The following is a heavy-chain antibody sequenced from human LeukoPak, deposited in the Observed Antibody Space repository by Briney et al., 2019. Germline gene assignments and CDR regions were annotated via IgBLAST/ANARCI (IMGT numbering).Heavy chain of an antibody. Sequence: GGSLRLSCAASGLTFSSYWMSWVRQAPGKGLEWVANIKQDGSEKYYVDSVKGRFTISRDNAKNSLYLQMNSLRAEDTAVYYCAREVYSSSTLDYWGQGTLVTVSS. D-gene: IGHD6-6*01. CDR3: AREVYSSSTLDY. CDR1: GLTFSSYW. J-gene: IGHJ4*02. V-gene: IGHV3-7*01. CDR2: IKQDGSEK.